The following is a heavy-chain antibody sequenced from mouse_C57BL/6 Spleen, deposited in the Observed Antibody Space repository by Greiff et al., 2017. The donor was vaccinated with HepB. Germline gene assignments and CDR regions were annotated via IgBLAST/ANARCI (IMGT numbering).Heavy chain of an antibody. D-gene: IGHD2-5*01. Sequence: QVQLKQSGPGLVAPSQSLSITCTVSGFSLTSYGVHWVRQPPGKGLEWLVVIWSDGSTTYNSALKSRLSISKDNSKSQVFLKMNSLQTDDTAMYYCARNSNYGPVGAMDYWGQGTSVTVSS. V-gene: IGHV2-6*02. CDR2: IWSDGST. J-gene: IGHJ4*01. CDR3: ARNSNYGPVGAMDY. CDR1: GFSLTSYG.